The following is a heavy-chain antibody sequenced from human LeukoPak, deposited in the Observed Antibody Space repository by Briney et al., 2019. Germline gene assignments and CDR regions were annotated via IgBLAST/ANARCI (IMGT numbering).Heavy chain of an antibody. CDR2: INHSGST. CDR1: GGSFSGYY. J-gene: IGHJ4*02. V-gene: IGHV4-34*01. Sequence: SETLSLTCAVYGGSFSGYYWSWIRQPPGKGLEWIGEINHSGSTNYNPSLKSRVTISVDTSKNQFSLKLSSVTAADTAVYYCARDNYYYDSSGYSSPLHSFDYWGQGTLVTVSS. D-gene: IGHD3-22*01. CDR3: ARDNYYYDSSGYSSPLHSFDY.